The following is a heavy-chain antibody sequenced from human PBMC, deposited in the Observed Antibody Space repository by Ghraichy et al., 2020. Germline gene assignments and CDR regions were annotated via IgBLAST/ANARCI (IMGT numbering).Heavy chain of an antibody. J-gene: IGHJ4*02. CDR3: ATGFMVRGVKPPHFDY. V-gene: IGHV1-24*01. CDR1: GYTLTELS. Sequence: ASVKVSCKVSGYTLTELSMHWVRQAPGKGLEWMGGFDPEDGETIYAQKFQGRVTMTEDTSTDTAYMELSSLRSEDTAVYYCATGFMVRGVKPPHFDYWGQGTLVTVSS. D-gene: IGHD3-10*01. CDR2: FDPEDGET.